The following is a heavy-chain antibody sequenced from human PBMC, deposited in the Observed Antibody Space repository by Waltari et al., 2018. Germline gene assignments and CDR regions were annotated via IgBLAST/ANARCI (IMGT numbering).Heavy chain of an antibody. V-gene: IGHV4-39*07. CDR1: GASISSRSYC. J-gene: IGHJ5*02. CDR3: ARDHFSDLWFGFNWFDP. D-gene: IGHD3-3*01. CDR2: FYYGGST. Sequence: QLQLQESGPGLVKPSETLSLTCTVSGASISSRSYCWGWIRQSPGKGLEWIGTFYYGGSTYYVPSHGSRVTISVDTSKNEFSLRLTSVTAADAAVYYCARDHFSDLWFGFNWFDPWGQGTLVSVSS.